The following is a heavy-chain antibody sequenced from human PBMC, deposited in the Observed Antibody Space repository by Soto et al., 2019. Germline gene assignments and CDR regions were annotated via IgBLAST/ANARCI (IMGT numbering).Heavy chain of an antibody. V-gene: IGHV3-66*01. CDR2: IYSGGST. J-gene: IGHJ4*02. Sequence: GGSLRLSXXASXXXXXXXXXXXXXQAPGXGLEWVSVIYSGGSTYYADSVKGRFTISRDNSKNTLYLQMNSLRAEDTAVYYCAGSPGTYYYFDYWGQGTLVTVSS. D-gene: IGHD1-1*01. CDR3: AGSPGTYYYFDY. CDR1: XXXXXXXX.